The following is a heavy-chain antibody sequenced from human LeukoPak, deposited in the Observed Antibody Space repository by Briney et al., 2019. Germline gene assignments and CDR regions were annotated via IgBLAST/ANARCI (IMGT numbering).Heavy chain of an antibody. V-gene: IGHV4-4*07. J-gene: IGHJ4*02. Sequence: SETLSLTCTVSGGSISSYYWSWIRQPAGKGLECIVRIYTSGSTNYNASLKSRVSMSVDTSKNQFSLKLSSVTAADTAVFYCARENSGSYREFDYRGQGTLVTVSS. CDR1: GGSISSYY. D-gene: IGHD1-26*01. CDR3: ARENSGSYREFDY. CDR2: IYTSGST.